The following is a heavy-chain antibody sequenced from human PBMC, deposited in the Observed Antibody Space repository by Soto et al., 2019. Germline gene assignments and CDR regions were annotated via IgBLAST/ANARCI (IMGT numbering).Heavy chain of an antibody. CDR2: INTNTGNP. CDR3: ARATTYYYDSSGSLVGYFDY. CDR1: GYTFTSYA. J-gene: IGHJ4*02. V-gene: IGHV7-4-1*01. Sequence: ASVKVSCKASGYTFTSYAMNWVRQAPGQGLEWMGWINTNTGNPAYAQGFTGRFVFSLDTSVSTAYLQICSLKAEDTAVYYCARATTYYYDSSGSLVGYFDYWGQGTPVTFSS. D-gene: IGHD3-22*01.